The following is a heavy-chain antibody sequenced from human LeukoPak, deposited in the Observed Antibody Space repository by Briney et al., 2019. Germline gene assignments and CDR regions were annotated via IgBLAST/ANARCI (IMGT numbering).Heavy chain of an antibody. CDR2: IIPIFGTA. J-gene: IGHJ5*02. CDR1: GGTFISYA. D-gene: IGHD3-22*01. Sequence: SVKVSCKASGGTFISYAISWVRQAPGQGLEWMGGIIPIFGTANYAQKFQGRVTITADESTSTAYMELSSLRSEDTAVYYCATITMMGKNWFDHWGQGTLVTVSS. CDR3: ATITMMGKNWFDH. V-gene: IGHV1-69*13.